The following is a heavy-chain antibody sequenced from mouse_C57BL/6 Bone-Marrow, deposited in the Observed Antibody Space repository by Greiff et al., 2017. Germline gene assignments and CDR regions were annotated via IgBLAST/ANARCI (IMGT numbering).Heavy chain of an antibody. D-gene: IGHD2-13*01. V-gene: IGHV1-39*01. J-gene: IGHJ2*01. CDR1: GYSFTDYN. CDR3: AKRGLQYYFAY. Sequence: VQLQQSGPELVKPGASVKISCKASGYSFTDYNMNWVKQSHGKSLEWFGVINPNYGTTSYNQKFKGKDTLTVDQSSSTAYMQLNILTSEDSAVYYGAKRGLQYYFAYWGQGTTLTVSA. CDR2: INPNYGTT.